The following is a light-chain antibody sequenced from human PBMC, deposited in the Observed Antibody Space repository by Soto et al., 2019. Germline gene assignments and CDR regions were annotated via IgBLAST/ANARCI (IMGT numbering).Light chain of an antibody. Sequence: AIQMTQFPSSLSASVGDRVPITCRASQDIRSDSGWYPQSPGKAPKLLIYAASSLQSGVPSRFSGSGSGTDFTLTISSLQPDDFATYYCQQRWTFGQGTKVDIK. V-gene: IGKV1-6*01. CDR1: QDIRSD. CDR2: AAS. CDR3: QQRWT. J-gene: IGKJ1*01.